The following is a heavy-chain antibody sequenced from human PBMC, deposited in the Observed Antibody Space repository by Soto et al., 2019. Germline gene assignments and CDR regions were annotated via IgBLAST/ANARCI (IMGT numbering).Heavy chain of an antibody. V-gene: IGHV3-NL1*01. CDR1: GFTFSSYA. D-gene: IGHD6-6*01. J-gene: IGHJ4*02. CDR3: AILSN. Sequence: QVQLVESGGGVVQPGRSLRLSCAASGFTFSSYAMHWVRQAPGKGLEWVSIIYSDGTTSYADSVKGRFTISRDNFKNTLHLQMNSLRAEDTAVYYCAILSNWGQGTLVTVSS. CDR2: IYSDGTT.